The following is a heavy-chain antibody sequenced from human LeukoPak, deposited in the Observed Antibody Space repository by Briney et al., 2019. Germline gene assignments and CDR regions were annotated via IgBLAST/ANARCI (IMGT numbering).Heavy chain of an antibody. V-gene: IGHV3-74*01. D-gene: IGHD6-19*01. CDR3: AREGGYSSLVN. Sequence: AGGSLRLSCAASGFTFSSYWMHWVRQAPGKGQVWVSRINSDGSSTSYADSVKGRFTISRDNAKNTLYLQMNSLRAEDTAVYYCAREGGYSSLVNWGQGTLVTVSS. CDR2: INSDGSST. J-gene: IGHJ4*02. CDR1: GFTFSSYW.